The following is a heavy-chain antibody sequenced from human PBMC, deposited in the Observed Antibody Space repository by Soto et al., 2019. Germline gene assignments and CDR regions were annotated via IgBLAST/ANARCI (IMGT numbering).Heavy chain of an antibody. Sequence: VASVKVSCKASGYTFTGYYIHWVRQAPGQGLEWMGWINPNSGVTNYAQKFQGWVAMTRVTSISTAYMELSSLRSDDTAVYYCARASKSTTPDFDYWGQGTTVTVYS. J-gene: IGHJ4*02. D-gene: IGHD1-1*01. CDR3: ARASKSTTPDFDY. CDR1: GYTFTGYY. V-gene: IGHV1-2*04. CDR2: INPNSGVT.